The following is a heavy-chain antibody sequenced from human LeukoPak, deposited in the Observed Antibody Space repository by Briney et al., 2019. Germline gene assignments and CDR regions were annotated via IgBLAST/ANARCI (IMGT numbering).Heavy chain of an antibody. V-gene: IGHV1-8*01. D-gene: IGHD3-10*01. CDR1: GYTFTSYD. CDR2: MNPNSGNT. CDR3: ARGPTYYYGSGTDYYYGMDV. Sequence: ASVKVSCKASGYTFTSYDINWVRQATGQGLEWMGWMNPNSGNTGYAQKFQGRVTMTRNTSISTAYMELSSLRSEDTAVYYCARGPTYYYGSGTDYYYGMDVWGQGTTVTVSS. J-gene: IGHJ6*02.